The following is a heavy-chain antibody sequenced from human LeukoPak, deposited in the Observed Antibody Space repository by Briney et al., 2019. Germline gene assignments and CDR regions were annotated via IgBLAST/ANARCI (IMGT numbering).Heavy chain of an antibody. CDR1: GGTFSSYA. V-gene: IGHV1-69*06. CDR3: ARGGVGYCSGGSCHNWFDP. CDR2: IIPIFGTA. J-gene: IGHJ5*02. D-gene: IGHD2-15*01. Sequence: SVKVSCKASGGTFSSYAISWVRQAPGQGLEWMGGIIPIFGTANYAQKFQGRVTITADKSTSTAYMELSSLRSEDTAVYYCARGGVGYCSGGSCHNWFDPWGQGTLVTVSS.